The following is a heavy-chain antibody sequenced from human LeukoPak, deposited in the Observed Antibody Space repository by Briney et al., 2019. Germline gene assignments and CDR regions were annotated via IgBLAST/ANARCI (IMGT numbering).Heavy chain of an antibody. CDR1: GYTFTGYY. CDR3: ARGIWFGELLSRGKNRDY. J-gene: IGHJ4*02. D-gene: IGHD3-10*01. CDR2: INPNSGGT. V-gene: IGHV1-2*02. Sequence: GASVKVSCKASGYTFTGYYMHWVRQAPGQGLEWMGWINPNSGGTNYAQKFQGRVTMTRNTSISTAYMELSSLRSEDTAVYYCARGIWFGELLSRGKNRDYWGQGTLVTVSS.